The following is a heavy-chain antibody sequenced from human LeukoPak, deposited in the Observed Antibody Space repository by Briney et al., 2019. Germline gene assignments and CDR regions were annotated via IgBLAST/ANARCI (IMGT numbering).Heavy chain of an antibody. D-gene: IGHD6-19*01. CDR1: GFTFSSNA. CDR2: ISYDGSNK. CDR3: ARGYTSGWTYGMAV. J-gene: IGHJ6*02. Sequence: GSLRLSCAASGFTFSSNAMHWVRRAPGKGLEWVAVISYDGSNKYYADSVKGRFTISRDNSKNTLYLQMNSLRAEDTAVYYCARGYTSGWTYGMAVWGQGTTVTVSS. V-gene: IGHV3-30-3*01.